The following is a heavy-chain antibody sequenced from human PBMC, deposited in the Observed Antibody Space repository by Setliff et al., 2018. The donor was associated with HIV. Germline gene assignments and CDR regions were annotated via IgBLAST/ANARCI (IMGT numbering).Heavy chain of an antibody. V-gene: IGHV3-74*01. D-gene: IGHD3-22*01. CDR1: GFTFSDYW. CDR2: ITGDGSST. J-gene: IGHJ3*02. Sequence: GGSLRLSCAASGFTFSDYWMHWVRQAPGKGLVWVSRITGDGSSTRYADSVKGRFTISRDNAKNTMYLEMNSLRAEDTAVYYCARDTEMITTTDACDIWGQGTMVTV. CDR3: ARDTEMITTTDACDI.